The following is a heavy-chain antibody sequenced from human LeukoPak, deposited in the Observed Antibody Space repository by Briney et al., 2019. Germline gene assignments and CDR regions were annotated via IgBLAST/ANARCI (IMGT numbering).Heavy chain of an antibody. CDR2: INPSGAST. CDR1: GFTFSSHA. V-gene: IGHV3-23*01. J-gene: IGHJ4*02. Sequence: GGSLRLSCAASGFTFSSHAMSWVRQAPGRGLQWVSAINPSGASTYYTDSVQGRFTISRDNSRNTLYLQMNSLRAEDTALYYCAKGPSGGHCITTTCHPSYWGQGTLVTVSS. CDR3: AKGPSGGHCITTTCHPSY. D-gene: IGHD3-10*01.